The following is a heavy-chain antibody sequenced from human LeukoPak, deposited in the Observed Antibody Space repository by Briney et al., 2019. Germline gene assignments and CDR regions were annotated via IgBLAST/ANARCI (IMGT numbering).Heavy chain of an antibody. Sequence: QTGGSLRLSCAASGFTFSSYEMNWVRQAPGKGLEWVSSISRSATTIYYADSVKGRFTISRDNAKNSLYLQMNSLRAGDTAVYFCARVGALSSSWLLYWGQGTLVTVSS. CDR2: ISRSATTI. J-gene: IGHJ4*02. V-gene: IGHV3-48*03. CDR3: ARVGALSSSWLLY. D-gene: IGHD6-13*01. CDR1: GFTFSSYE.